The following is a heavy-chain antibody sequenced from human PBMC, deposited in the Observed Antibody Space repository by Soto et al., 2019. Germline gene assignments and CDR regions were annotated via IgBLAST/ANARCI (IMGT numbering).Heavy chain of an antibody. CDR3: ARDNYHVMDV. J-gene: IGHJ6*02. CDR1: GFTFTYTW. D-gene: IGHD2-21*02. V-gene: IGHV3-15*07. Sequence: GGSLRLSCTASGFTFTYTWMNWVRQAPGKGLEWVGRIKSEKDGGTIDYAAPVRGRFIISRDDSENTVFLHVISLRTEDTAVYYCARDNYHVMDVWGQGTTVTVS. CDR2: IKSEKDGGTI.